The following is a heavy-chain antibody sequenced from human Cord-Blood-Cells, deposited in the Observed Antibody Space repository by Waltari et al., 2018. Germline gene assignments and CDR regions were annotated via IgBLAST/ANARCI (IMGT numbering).Heavy chain of an antibody. Sequence: QVQLVESGGGVVQPGGSLRLSCAASGFTFSSYGMHWVRQAPGKGRWWVAVIRYDGSKKYYADSVKGRFTISRDNSKNTLYLQMNSLRAEDTAVYYCAKGGETNYWYFDLWGRGTLVTVSS. D-gene: IGHD3-16*01. V-gene: IGHV3-30*02. CDR2: IRYDGSKK. CDR1: GFTFSSYG. CDR3: AKGGETNYWYFDL. J-gene: IGHJ2*01.